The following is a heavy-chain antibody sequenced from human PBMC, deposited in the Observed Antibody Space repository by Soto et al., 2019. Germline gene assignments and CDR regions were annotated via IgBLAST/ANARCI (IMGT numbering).Heavy chain of an antibody. V-gene: IGHV4-34*01. D-gene: IGHD4-4*01. CDR1: GVSFSGYY. CDR2: THHSGST. Sequence: SETLSLTCTFSGVSFSGYYWNWIRQSPGKGLEWVGETHHSGSTNYNPSLKGRATISLDMSKNQLSLKLSSVTAADTAIYYCAGGEAYSNYPARWGQGSLVTVSS. J-gene: IGHJ4*02. CDR3: AGGEAYSNYPAR.